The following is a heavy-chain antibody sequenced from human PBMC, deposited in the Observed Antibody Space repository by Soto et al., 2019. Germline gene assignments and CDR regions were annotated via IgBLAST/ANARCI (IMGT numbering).Heavy chain of an antibody. D-gene: IGHD2-2*01. CDR3: GRQPGHCGSTTCFGYYSVDV. CDR1: GGSISSSSYS. CDR2: IYYSGST. J-gene: IGHJ6*02. V-gene: IGHV4-39*01. Sequence: QLQLQESGPRLVKPSETLSLTCSVSGGSISSSSYSWGWIRQPAGKGLEWIGTIYYSGSTHYNPSLEGRVAISADTPNNQLSLRLSSVTAADTAVYYCGRQPGHCGSTTCFGYYSVDVWGRGTTVTVS.